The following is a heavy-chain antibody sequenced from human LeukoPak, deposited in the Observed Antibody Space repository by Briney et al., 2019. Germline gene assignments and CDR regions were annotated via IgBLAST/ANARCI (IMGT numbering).Heavy chain of an antibody. Sequence: SETLSLTCTVSGGSITSYNWSWIRQPPGKGLECIRYLYYSGSANYNPSLKSRVTISVDMSKNHFSLNLTSVTAADTAVYYCARAKMAGMFDYWGQGSLVSVSS. CDR1: GGSITSYN. CDR2: LYYSGSA. V-gene: IGHV4-59*01. D-gene: IGHD3-10*01. CDR3: ARAKMAGMFDY. J-gene: IGHJ4*02.